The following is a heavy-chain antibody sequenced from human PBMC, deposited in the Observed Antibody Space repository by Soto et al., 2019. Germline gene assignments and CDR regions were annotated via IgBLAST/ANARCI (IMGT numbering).Heavy chain of an antibody. V-gene: IGHV1-58*01. CDR1: GFTFTSSA. CDR2: IVVGSGNT. CDR3: AADLSAGSYLNYYYYGMDV. J-gene: IGHJ6*02. Sequence: SVKVSCKASGFTFTSSAVQWVRQARGQRLEWIGWIVVGSGNTNYAQKFQERVTITRDMSTSTAYMELSSLRSEDTAVYYCAADLSAGSYLNYYYYGMDVWGQGTTVTVSS. D-gene: IGHD1-26*01.